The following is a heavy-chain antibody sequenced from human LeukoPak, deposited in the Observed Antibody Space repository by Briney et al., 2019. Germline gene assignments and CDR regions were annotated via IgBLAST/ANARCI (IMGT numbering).Heavy chain of an antibody. Sequence: SETLSVTCAVYGGSFSGYYWSWIRQPPGKELEWIGEINHSGSTNYNPSLKSRVTISVDTSKNQFSLKLSSVTAADTAVYYCARSGRSGWYWFDPWGQGTLVTVSS. D-gene: IGHD6-19*01. CDR3: ARSGRSGWYWFDP. V-gene: IGHV4-34*01. J-gene: IGHJ5*02. CDR2: INHSGST. CDR1: GGSFSGYY.